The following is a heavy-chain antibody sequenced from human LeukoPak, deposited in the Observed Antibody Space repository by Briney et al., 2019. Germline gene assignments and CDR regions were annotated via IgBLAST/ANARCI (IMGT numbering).Heavy chain of an antibody. CDR1: GYTLTELS. Sequence: GASVKVSCKVSGYTLTELSMHWVRQAPGKGLEWMGGFDPEDGETIYAQKFQGRVTMTEDTSTDTAYMELSSLRSEDTGVYYCATVRRGWPLFDYWGQGTLVTVSS. CDR3: ATVRRGWPLFDY. V-gene: IGHV1-24*01. J-gene: IGHJ4*02. CDR2: FDPEDGET. D-gene: IGHD5-24*01.